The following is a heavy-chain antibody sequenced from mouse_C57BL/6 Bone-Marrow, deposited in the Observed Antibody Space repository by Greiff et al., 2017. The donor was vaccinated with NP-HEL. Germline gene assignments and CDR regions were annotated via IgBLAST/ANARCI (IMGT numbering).Heavy chain of an antibody. CDR2: IYPRSGNT. Sequence: QVQLKQSGAELARPGASVKLSCKASGYTFTSYGISWVKQRTGQGLEWIGEIYPRSGNTYYNEKFKGKATLTADKSSSTAYMELRSLTSEDSAVYFCARTETYYYGSSPPFDYWGQGTTLTVSS. CDR3: ARTETYYYGSSPPFDY. D-gene: IGHD1-1*01. CDR1: GYTFTSYG. V-gene: IGHV1-81*01. J-gene: IGHJ2*01.